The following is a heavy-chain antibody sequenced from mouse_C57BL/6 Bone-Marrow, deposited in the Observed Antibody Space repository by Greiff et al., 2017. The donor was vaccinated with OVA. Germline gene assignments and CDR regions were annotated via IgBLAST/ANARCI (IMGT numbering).Heavy chain of an antibody. CDR1: GYTFTDYE. Sequence: QVQLQQSGAELVRPGASVTLSCKASGYTFTDYEMHWVKQTPVHGLEWIGAIDPETGGTAYNQKFKGKAILTADKSSSTAYMELRSLTSEDSAVYYCTRYPIWLRRGYYFDYWGQGTTLTVSS. J-gene: IGHJ2*01. CDR3: TRYPIWLRRGYYFDY. D-gene: IGHD2-2*01. CDR2: IDPETGGT. V-gene: IGHV1-15*01.